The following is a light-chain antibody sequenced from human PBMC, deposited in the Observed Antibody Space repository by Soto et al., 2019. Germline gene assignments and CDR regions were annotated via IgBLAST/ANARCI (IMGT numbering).Light chain of an antibody. J-gene: IGKJ1*01. CDR1: QSISSW. CDR2: KAS. V-gene: IGKV1-5*03. CDR3: QQYNSYPWT. Sequence: DVQMTQSPSTLSASVGDRVTITCRASQSISSWLAWYQQKPGKAPKLLIYKASTLESGVPSNFSGSGSGTEVTLTISSLQPEDFATDYCQQYNSYPWTFGQETKV.